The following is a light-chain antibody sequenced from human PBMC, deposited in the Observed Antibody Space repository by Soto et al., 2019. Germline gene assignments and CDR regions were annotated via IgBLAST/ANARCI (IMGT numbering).Light chain of an antibody. CDR3: QHYQSFSGM. CDR2: RAS. CDR1: QSIDTS. Sequence: DIQMTQSPSTLSASVGDRVTVTCRASQSIDTSLAWYQQKPGEALNLLIFRASTLEGGVPSRFSGSGSGTKFTLTISSLQADDFATYYCQHYQSFSGMFGQGTKVEIK. J-gene: IGKJ1*01. V-gene: IGKV1-5*03.